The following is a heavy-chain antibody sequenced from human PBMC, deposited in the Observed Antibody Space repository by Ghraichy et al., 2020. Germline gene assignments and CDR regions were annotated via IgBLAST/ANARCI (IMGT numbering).Heavy chain of an antibody. CDR2: TYYRSKWYN. Sequence: SQTLSLTCAISGDSVSSNSAAWNWIRPSPSRGLEWLGRTYYRSKWYNDYAVSVKSRITINPDTSKNQFSLQLNSVTPEDTAVYYCARVVLWFGEFHYFDYWGQGTLVTVSS. CDR1: GDSVSSNSAA. CDR3: ARVVLWFGEFHYFDY. J-gene: IGHJ4*02. D-gene: IGHD3-10*01. V-gene: IGHV6-1*01.